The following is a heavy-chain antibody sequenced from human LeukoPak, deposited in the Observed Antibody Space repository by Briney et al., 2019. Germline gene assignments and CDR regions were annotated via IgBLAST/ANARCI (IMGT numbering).Heavy chain of an antibody. CDR2: IYSGGST. CDR1: GFTVSSNY. V-gene: IGHV3-53*01. CDR3: ARDSVVVTVYYGMDV. J-gene: IGHJ6*02. D-gene: IGHD2-21*02. Sequence: GGSLRLSCAASGFTVSSNYMSWVRQAPGKGLEWVSVIYSGGSTYYADSVKGRFTISRDNSKNTLYLQMNSLRAEDTAVYYCARDSVVVTVYYGMDVWGQGTTVTVSS.